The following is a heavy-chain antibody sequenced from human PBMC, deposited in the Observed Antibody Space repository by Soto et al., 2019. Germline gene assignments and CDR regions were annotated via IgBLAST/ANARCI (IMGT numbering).Heavy chain of an antibody. V-gene: IGHV4-31*03. CDR2: IYYSGST. J-gene: IGHJ4*02. D-gene: IGHD1-26*01. CDR1: GGSISSGGYY. Sequence: PSETLSLTCTVSGGSISSGGYYWSWIRQHPGKGLEWIGYIYYSGSTYYNPSLKSRVTISVDTSKNQFSLKLSSVTAADTAVYYCARNPPGMRRGGNYLDYWGQGTLVTVSS. CDR3: ARNPPGMRRGGNYLDY.